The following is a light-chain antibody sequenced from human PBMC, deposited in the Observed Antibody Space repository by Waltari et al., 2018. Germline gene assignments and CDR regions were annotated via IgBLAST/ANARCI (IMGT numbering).Light chain of an antibody. CDR2: WAS. J-gene: IGKJ1*01. CDR3: QQYYSKRT. Sequence: DIVMTQSPDSLAVSLGERATINCKSSQSVLYSSNDKNYLAWYQQKPGQPPKLLIYWASTRQSGDPDRFSGSGSGTDFTLTISSLQAEDVAVYYCQQYYSKRTFGQGTKVEI. CDR1: QSVLYSSNDKNY. V-gene: IGKV4-1*01.